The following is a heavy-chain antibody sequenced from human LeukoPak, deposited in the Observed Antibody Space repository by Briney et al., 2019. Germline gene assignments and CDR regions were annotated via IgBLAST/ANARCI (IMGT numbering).Heavy chain of an antibody. V-gene: IGHV1-2*02. J-gene: IGHJ4*02. CDR3: ARGMYSSGWYGSFDY. Sequence: ASVKVSCKASGYTFTGYYIHWVRQAPGQGLEWMGWINPHSGGTNYGQKFKGRVTMTRDTYISTAYMEVSRLTSGDTAVYYCARGMYSSGWYGSFDYWGQGTLVTVSS. D-gene: IGHD6-19*01. CDR2: INPHSGGT. CDR1: GYTFTGYY.